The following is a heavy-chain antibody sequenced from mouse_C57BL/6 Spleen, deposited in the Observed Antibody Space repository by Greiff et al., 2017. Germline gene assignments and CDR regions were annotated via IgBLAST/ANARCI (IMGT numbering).Heavy chain of an antibody. V-gene: IGHV14-1*01. Sequence: EVQLQQSGAELVRPGASVKLSCTASGFNIKDYYMHWVKQRPEQGLEWIGRIDPEDGDTEYAPKFQGKATMTADTSSNTAYLQLSSLTAEDTAVYYCTSIYYGKYVDYWGQGTTLTVSS. CDR2: IDPEDGDT. J-gene: IGHJ2*01. D-gene: IGHD2-1*01. CDR3: TSIYYGKYVDY. CDR1: GFNIKDYY.